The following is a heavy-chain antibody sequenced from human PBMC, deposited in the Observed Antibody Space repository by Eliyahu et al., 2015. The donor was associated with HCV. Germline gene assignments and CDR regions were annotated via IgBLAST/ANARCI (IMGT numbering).Heavy chain of an antibody. Sequence: QVQLVESGGGVVQXGRSLRLXCAXSGFTFSSXGMHWVRQAPGXRXEWVXVIWYDGSNKYYADSVKGRFTISRDNSKNTLYLQMNSLRAEDTAVYYCARDHTAMDTQGLDYWGQGTLVTVSS. CDR3: ARDHTAMDTQGLDY. D-gene: IGHD5-18*01. CDR2: IWYDGSNK. J-gene: IGHJ4*02. CDR1: GFTFSSXG. V-gene: IGHV3-33*01.